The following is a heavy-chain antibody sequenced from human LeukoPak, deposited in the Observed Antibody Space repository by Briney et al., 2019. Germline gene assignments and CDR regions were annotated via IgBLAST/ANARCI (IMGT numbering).Heavy chain of an antibody. CDR3: ARPGETTVAPDAFDI. J-gene: IGHJ3*02. V-gene: IGHV4-59*08. D-gene: IGHD4-17*01. CDR2: IYYSGST. Sequence: PSETLSLTCTVSGGSISSYYWSWIRQPPGKGLEWIGYIYYSGSTNYNPSLKSRVTISVDTSKNQFSLKLSSVTAADTAVYYCARPGETTVAPDAFDIWGQGTMDTVSS. CDR1: GGSISSYY.